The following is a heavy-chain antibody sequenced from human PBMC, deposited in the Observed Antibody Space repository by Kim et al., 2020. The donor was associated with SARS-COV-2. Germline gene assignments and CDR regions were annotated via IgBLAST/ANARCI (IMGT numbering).Heavy chain of an antibody. CDR3: LGGFYFDY. CDR1: GHFFTRDS. V-gene: IGHV1-3*01. D-gene: IGHD3-16*01. CDR2: IDCGNGNT. Sequence: ASVKVSCKTSGHFFTRDSIHWVRQAPGQGLEWMGGIDCGNGNTIYSQKFQGRVTITTDTSASTAYMDLSFLRSEDSAVYYCLGGFYFDYWGQGTLVTVSS. J-gene: IGHJ4*02.